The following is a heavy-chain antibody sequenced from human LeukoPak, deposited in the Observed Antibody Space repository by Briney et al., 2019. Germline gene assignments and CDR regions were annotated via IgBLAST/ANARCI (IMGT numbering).Heavy chain of an antibody. J-gene: IGHJ4*02. CDR2: IYYSGST. CDR1: GGSISSYY. Sequence: SETLSLTCTVSGGSISSYYWSWIRQPPGKGLEWIGYIYYSGSTNYNPSLKSRVTISVDTSKNQFSLKLSSVTAADTAVYYCARHLMVAAAFDYWGQGTLVTVSS. CDR3: ARHLMVAAAFDY. D-gene: IGHD2-8*01. V-gene: IGHV4-59*01.